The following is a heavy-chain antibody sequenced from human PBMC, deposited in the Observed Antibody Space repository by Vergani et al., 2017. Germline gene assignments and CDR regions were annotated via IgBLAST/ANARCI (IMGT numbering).Heavy chain of an antibody. D-gene: IGHD4-17*01. CDR3: ARDNSLPSTVPWWYFDL. V-gene: IGHV3-21*01. CDR1: GFTFSSYS. CDR2: ISSSSSYI. Sequence: EVQLVESGGGLVKPGGSLRLSCAASGFTFSSYSMNWVRQAPGKGLEWVSSISSSSSYIYYADSVKGRFTISRDNAKNSLYLQMNSLRGEDTAVYYCARDNSLPSTVPWWYFDLWGRGTLVTVSS. J-gene: IGHJ2*01.